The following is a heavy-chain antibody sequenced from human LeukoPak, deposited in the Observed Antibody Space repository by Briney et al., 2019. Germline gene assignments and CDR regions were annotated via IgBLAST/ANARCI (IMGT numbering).Heavy chain of an antibody. CDR2: INPSGGST. CDR1: GYNFISYY. CDR3: AREDVVLVDAVRYYYYGMDV. V-gene: IGHV1-46*01. D-gene: IGHD2-8*01. J-gene: IGHJ6*02. Sequence: ASVKVSCKASGYNFISYYMHWVRQAPGQGLEWMGIINPSGGSTSYAQKFQDRVTMTRDTSTSIVYMELSSLKSEDTAVYYCAREDVVLVDAVRYYYYGMDVWGQGTTVTVYS.